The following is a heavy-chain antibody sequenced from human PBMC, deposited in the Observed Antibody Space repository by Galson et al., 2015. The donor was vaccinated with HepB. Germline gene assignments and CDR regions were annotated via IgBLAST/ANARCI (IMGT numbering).Heavy chain of an antibody. V-gene: IGHV3-21*01. J-gene: IGHJ4*02. CDR1: AFTFSTYS. CDR2: ISSSSGFV. D-gene: IGHD3-10*01. Sequence: SLRLSCAASAFTFSTYSMTWVRQAPGKGLEWVSSISSSSGFVNYGDSVKGRFTISRDNAKNSLYLQMNSLRADDTAVYYCVRVAYGPVRCYKSLDYWGQGTLVTVSS. CDR3: VRVAYGPVRCYKSLDY.